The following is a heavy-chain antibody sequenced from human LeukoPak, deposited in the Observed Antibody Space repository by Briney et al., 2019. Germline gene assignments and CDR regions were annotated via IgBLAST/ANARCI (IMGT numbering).Heavy chain of an antibody. D-gene: IGHD5-18*01. Sequence: GGSLRLSCAASGFTFSSYGMHWVRQAPGKGLEWVAVISYDGSNKYYADSVKGRFTISRDNSKNTLYLQMNSLRAEDTAVYYCAKVGGYSYGPSAPIDYWGQGTLVTVSS. J-gene: IGHJ4*02. CDR2: ISYDGSNK. CDR1: GFTFSSYG. V-gene: IGHV3-30*18. CDR3: AKVGGYSYGPSAPIDY.